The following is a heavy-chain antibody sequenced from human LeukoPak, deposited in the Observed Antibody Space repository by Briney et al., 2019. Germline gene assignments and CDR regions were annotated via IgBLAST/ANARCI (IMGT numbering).Heavy chain of an antibody. V-gene: IGHV3-7*01. Sequence: GGSLRLSCAASGFTFTDYWMSWVRQAPGKGLEWVANIKRDGSEKYYVDSVKGRFTISRDNAKNTLYLQMNSLRAEDTAVYYCAKDGGVAAAEVDYWGQGTLVTVSS. J-gene: IGHJ4*02. CDR1: GFTFTDYW. CDR2: IKRDGSEK. CDR3: AKDGGVAAAEVDY. D-gene: IGHD6-13*01.